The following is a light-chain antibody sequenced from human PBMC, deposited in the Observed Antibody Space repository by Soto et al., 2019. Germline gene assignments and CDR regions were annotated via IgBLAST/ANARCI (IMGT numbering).Light chain of an antibody. CDR3: QQCDNVQLT. CDR1: RDITDY. V-gene: IGKV1-33*01. CDR2: DAS. J-gene: IGKJ4*01. Sequence: DTQMTQSPSSLSASVGDRVTITCQASRDITDYLNWYQQKPGKAPKLLIYDASNLETGVPSRFSGSESEKDIPLTIASPQPEDNATYYCQQCDNVQLTFGGGTKVEIK.